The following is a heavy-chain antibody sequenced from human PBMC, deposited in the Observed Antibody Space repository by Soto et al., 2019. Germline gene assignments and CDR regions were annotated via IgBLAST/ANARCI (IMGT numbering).Heavy chain of an antibody. V-gene: IGHV1-46*01. CDR3: ARDLCDYYDSSGYYCYYFDY. J-gene: IGHJ4*02. D-gene: IGHD3-22*01. Sequence: ASVKVSCKASGYTFTSYYMHWLGQAPGQGGEGMGIINTSGGSTSYAQKFQGRVTMTRDTSTSTVYMELSSLRSEDTAVYYCARDLCDYYDSSGYYCYYFDYWGQGTLVTVSS. CDR1: GYTFTSYY. CDR2: INTSGGST.